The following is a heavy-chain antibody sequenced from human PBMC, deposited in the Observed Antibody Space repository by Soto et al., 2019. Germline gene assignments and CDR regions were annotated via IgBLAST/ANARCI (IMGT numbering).Heavy chain of an antibody. V-gene: IGHV3-74*01. J-gene: IGHJ4*02. CDR1: GFTFSSYW. D-gene: IGHD4-4*01. Sequence: EVQLVESGGGLVQPGGSLRLSCVASGFTFSSYWMHWVRQVPGKGLVWVSRIGSNGRSTNYADSVKGRFTISRDNAKNTLFLQMNSLRAEDTAVYYCARDVSNSVDYWGQGTLVTVSS. CDR2: IGSNGRST. CDR3: ARDVSNSVDY.